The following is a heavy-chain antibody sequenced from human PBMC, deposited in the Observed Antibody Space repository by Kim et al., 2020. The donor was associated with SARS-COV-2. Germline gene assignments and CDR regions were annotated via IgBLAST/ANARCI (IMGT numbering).Heavy chain of an antibody. CDR3: ARDHGGPNWFDP. D-gene: IGHD3-10*01. J-gene: IGHJ5*02. V-gene: IGHV4-31*02. Sequence: YNPTPKERVTITVATSKNPFSLKLSSVTAADTAVYYCARDHGGPNWFDPWGQGTLVTVSS.